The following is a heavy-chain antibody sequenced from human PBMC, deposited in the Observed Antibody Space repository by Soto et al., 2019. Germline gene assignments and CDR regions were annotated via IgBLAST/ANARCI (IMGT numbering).Heavy chain of an antibody. D-gene: IGHD3-22*01. CDR3: ARQKAWTGEWLSLYAPGMDV. CDR1: GFTFSDYY. Sequence: QVQLVESGGGLVKPGGSLRLSCAASGFTFSDYYMSWIRQAPGKGLEWVSHISSRGRTIYYADSVKGRFTISRDNAKNSLYLQMNSLRAEDTAVYYCARQKAWTGEWLSLYAPGMDVWGQGTTVTVSS. V-gene: IGHV3-11*01. CDR2: ISSRGRTI. J-gene: IGHJ6*02.